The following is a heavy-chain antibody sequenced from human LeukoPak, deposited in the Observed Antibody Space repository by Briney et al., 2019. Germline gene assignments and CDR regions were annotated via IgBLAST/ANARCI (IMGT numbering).Heavy chain of an antibody. Sequence: GGSLRLSCAASGFTFSDFYMSWIRQAPGKGLEWVSYISSSGSTIYYGDSVRGRFTISRDNAKNSLYLQMNSLRAEDTALYYCARGRNYYDSSGYDYWGQGTLATVSS. CDR2: ISSSGSTI. V-gene: IGHV3-11*01. J-gene: IGHJ4*02. D-gene: IGHD3-22*01. CDR1: GFTFSDFY. CDR3: ARGRNYYDSSGYDY.